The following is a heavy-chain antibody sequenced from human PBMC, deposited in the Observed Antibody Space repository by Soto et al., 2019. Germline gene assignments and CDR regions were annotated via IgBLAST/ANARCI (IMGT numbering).Heavy chain of an antibody. CDR2: ISYDGSNK. V-gene: IGHV3-30*18. J-gene: IGHJ4*02. Sequence: VGSLRLSCAASGFTFSSYGMHWVRQAPGKGLEWVAVISYDGSNKYYADSVKSRFTISRDNSKNTLYLQMNSLRAEDTAVYYCAKDLHGIYYFDYWGQGTLVTVSS. D-gene: IGHD2-15*01. CDR1: GFTFSSYG. CDR3: AKDLHGIYYFDY.